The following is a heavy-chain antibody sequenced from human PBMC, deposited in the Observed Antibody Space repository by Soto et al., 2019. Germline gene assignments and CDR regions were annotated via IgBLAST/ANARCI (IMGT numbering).Heavy chain of an antibody. D-gene: IGHD3-3*01. V-gene: IGHV1-18*01. CDR1: GYTFFTYD. CDR2: ISTYCGDT. CDR3: ARHHGTTTTENWFDP. J-gene: IGHJ5*02. Sequence: QVHLVQSGVEVKTPGASVKVSCQASGYTFFTYDISWVRQAPGQGLEWMGWISTYCGDTKYAQKFQCRVTLTTDTYTTTAYLDLRSMRSDATAVYYCARHHGTTTTENWFDPWGQGTLVNVSS.